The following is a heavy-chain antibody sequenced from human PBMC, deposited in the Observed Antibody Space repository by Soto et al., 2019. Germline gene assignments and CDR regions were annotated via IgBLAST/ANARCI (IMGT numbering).Heavy chain of an antibody. CDR2: IYYSGST. CDR1: GGAISSSGYY. V-gene: IGHV4-31*03. D-gene: IGHD3-3*01. CDR3: ARGAALRFCEWLSDAFDI. Sequence: TPSLTCTGSGGAISSSGYYWSWIRKHPGKVPEWIGYIYYSGSTYYNPSLNSRVTISVDTSKNQFPIKLRSVSAGDTGVYYCARGAALRFCEWLSDAFDIWGQGTMVTVS. J-gene: IGHJ3*02.